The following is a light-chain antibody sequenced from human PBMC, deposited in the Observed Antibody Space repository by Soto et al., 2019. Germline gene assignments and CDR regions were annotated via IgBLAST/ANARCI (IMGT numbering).Light chain of an antibody. CDR2: WAS. CDR3: QQYYSLPWT. V-gene: IGKV4-1*01. J-gene: IGKJ1*01. Sequence: DIVMTQTPDSLAVSLGERATINCKSSQSVLYNSKNDSYLTWYQQKPGQSPKVLIYWASTRESGVPDRFSGSGSGTDFTLTISNRQAEDVAVYYCQQYYSLPWTFGQGTKVEIK. CDR1: QSVLYNSKNDSY.